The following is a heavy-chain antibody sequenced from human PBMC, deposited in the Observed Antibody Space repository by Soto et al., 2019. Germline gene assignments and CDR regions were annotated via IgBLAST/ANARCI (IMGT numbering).Heavy chain of an antibody. CDR3: ARDDTNELRFLEWLPLSY. CDR1: GFTFSSYE. CDR2: ISSSGSTI. Sequence: PGGSLRLSCAASGFTFSSYEMNWVRQAPGKGLEWVSYISSSGSTIYYADSVKGRFTISRDNAKNSLYLQMNSLRAEDTAVYYCARDDTNELRFLEWLPLSYWGQGTLVTVSS. J-gene: IGHJ4*02. D-gene: IGHD3-3*01. V-gene: IGHV3-48*03.